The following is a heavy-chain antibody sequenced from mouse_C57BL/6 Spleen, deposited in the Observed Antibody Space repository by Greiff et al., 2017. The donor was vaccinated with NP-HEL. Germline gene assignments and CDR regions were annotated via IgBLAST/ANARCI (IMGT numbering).Heavy chain of an antibody. D-gene: IGHD2-2*01. CDR2: IWTGGGT. Sequence: QVQLQQSGPGLVAPSQSLSITCTVSGFSLTSYAISWVRQPPGKGLEWLGVIWTGGGTNYNSALKSRLSISKDNSTSQVFLKMNSLQTDDTARYYCARLSTRVTTEFDYWGQGTTLTVSS. V-gene: IGHV2-9-1*01. J-gene: IGHJ2*01. CDR1: GFSLTSYA. CDR3: ARLSTRVTTEFDY.